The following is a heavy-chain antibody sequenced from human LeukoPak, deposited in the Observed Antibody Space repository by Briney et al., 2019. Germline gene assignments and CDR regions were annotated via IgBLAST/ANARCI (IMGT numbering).Heavy chain of an antibody. Sequence: GGSLRLSCAASGFTFSSYWMSWVRQAPGKGLEWVSGINWNGGSTGFGGSVKGRFTISRDNSKTTLYLHMNSLRVEDTAVYYCARSNGWYLDYWGQGTLVTVSS. CDR2: INWNGGST. D-gene: IGHD6-19*01. CDR1: GFTFSSYW. V-gene: IGHV3-20*04. CDR3: ARSNGWYLDY. J-gene: IGHJ4*02.